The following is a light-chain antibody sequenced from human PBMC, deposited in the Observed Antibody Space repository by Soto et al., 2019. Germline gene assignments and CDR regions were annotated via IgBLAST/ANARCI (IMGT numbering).Light chain of an antibody. CDR3: KKSYSPPLK. J-gene: IGKJ1*01. CDR1: QSITSY. Sequence: DLQLTQSPASLSAPVGATVTITRSASQSITSYLNWYQQKLGTGNKLMIWAAYSLQSGAPSRFSGSVSGTDFTLTIRSIQPEDFATYYCKKSYSPPLKFGKGTKVDIK. CDR2: AAY. V-gene: IGKV1-39*01.